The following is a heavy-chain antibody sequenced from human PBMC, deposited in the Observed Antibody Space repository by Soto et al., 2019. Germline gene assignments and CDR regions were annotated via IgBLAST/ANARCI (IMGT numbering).Heavy chain of an antibody. Sequence: QVQLQESGPGLVKPSETLSLTCTVSGGSISSYYWNWIRQSPGKGLEWIGYFHNDGNTNYNPSLKNRVTISPDTSKNQFSLELTSVTAADTAVYYCARAPPSFGIFNVVKIPYYLDYWGQGSLVTVSS. CDR3: ARAPPSFGIFNVVKIPYYLDY. D-gene: IGHD2-21*01. J-gene: IGHJ4*02. V-gene: IGHV4-59*01. CDR1: GGSISSYY. CDR2: FHNDGNT.